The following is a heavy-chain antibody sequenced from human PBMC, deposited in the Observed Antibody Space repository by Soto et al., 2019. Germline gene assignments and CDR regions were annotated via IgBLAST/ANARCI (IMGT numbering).Heavy chain of an antibody. J-gene: IGHJ4*02. Sequence: QVQLVESGGGVVQPGRSLRLSCAASGFTFSSYGMHWVRQAPGKGLEWVAVISYDGSNKYYADSVKGRFTISRDNSKNTLYLQMNSLRAEDTAVYYCAKDRGWLQPLDYWGQGTLLTVSS. CDR1: GFTFSSYG. CDR2: ISYDGSNK. CDR3: AKDRGWLQPLDY. D-gene: IGHD5-12*01. V-gene: IGHV3-30*18.